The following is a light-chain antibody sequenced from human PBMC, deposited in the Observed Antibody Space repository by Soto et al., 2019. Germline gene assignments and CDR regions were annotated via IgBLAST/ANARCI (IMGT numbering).Light chain of an antibody. J-gene: IGKJ5*01. CDR1: QSVGSSY. CDR3: QQYGTSPLT. Sequence: EIVLTQSPGTLSLSPGERATLSCRASQSVGSSYLAWYQHKPGQAPRLLIHGGSSRATGVPDRFSGSGAGTHFTHTISKLEPEDCSVYYCQQYGTSPLTVGQGTRLDIE. CDR2: GGS. V-gene: IGKV3-20*01.